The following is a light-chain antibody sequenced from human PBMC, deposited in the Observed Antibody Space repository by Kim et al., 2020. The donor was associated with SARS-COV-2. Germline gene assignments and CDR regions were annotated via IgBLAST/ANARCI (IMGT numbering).Light chain of an antibody. CDR3: SSYAGSSRYV. Sequence: QSALTQPASVSGSPGQSITISCTGTSSDVGGYNYVSWYQQHPGKAPKLMIYDVSDRPSGVSNRFSGSKSGNTASLTISGLQAEDEADYYCSSYAGSSRYVFGTGTKVTVL. J-gene: IGLJ1*01. CDR2: DVS. V-gene: IGLV2-14*03. CDR1: SSDVGGYNY.